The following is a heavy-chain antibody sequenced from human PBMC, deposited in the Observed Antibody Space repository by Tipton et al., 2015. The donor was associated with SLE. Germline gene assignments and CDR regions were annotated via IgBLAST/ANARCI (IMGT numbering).Heavy chain of an antibody. CDR3: ARSQPFSAGFDYYEMDV. V-gene: IGHV4-39*07. CDR1: GGSISSSSYY. Sequence: LRLSCAVSGGSISSSSYYWGWLRQPPGKGLEWIGTFYYSGSTHYNPSLKSRVAISVDTSKNQFSLKLSSVTAADTALYYWARSQPFSAGFDYYEMDVWGHVTTVTVSS. J-gene: IGHJ6*02. D-gene: IGHD3-16*01. CDR2: FYYSGST.